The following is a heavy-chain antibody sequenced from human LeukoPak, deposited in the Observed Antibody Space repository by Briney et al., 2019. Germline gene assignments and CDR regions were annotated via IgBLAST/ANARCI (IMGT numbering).Heavy chain of an antibody. D-gene: IGHD3-22*01. V-gene: IGHV3-72*01. CDR1: GFTFSDHH. CDR2: SKNKDYAYST. Sequence: GGSLRLSCAASGFTFSDHHMDWVRQAPGKGLEWIGRSKNKDYAYSTVYAASVKGRFTFSRDDPKNSLYLQMKSLTTEDTAVYYCTRIFYYGTRGYYPDFWGQGTLVTVSS. J-gene: IGHJ4*02. CDR3: TRIFYYGTRGYYPDF.